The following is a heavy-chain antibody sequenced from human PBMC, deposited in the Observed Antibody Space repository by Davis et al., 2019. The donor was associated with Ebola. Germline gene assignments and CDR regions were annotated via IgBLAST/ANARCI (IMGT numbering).Heavy chain of an antibody. CDR1: GYTFTNYG. CDR2: INPHNGNT. V-gene: IGHV1-18*04. Sequence: ASVKVSCKTSGYTFTNYGITWVRQAPGQGLEWMGWINPHNGNTNYAQNVQDRVTMTTDTSTSTAYMEVGSLRSDDTAVYYCARAQFPTTGDHWGQGTLVTVSS. D-gene: IGHD1-1*01. CDR3: ARAQFPTTGDH. J-gene: IGHJ4*02.